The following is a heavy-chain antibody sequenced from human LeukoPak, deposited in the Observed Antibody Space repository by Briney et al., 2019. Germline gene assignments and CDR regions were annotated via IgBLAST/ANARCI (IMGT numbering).Heavy chain of an antibody. D-gene: IGHD1-26*01. Sequence: PSETLSLTCAVYGGSFSGYYWSWIRQPPGKGLEWIGYIYYSGSTYYNPSLKSRVTISVDTSKNQFSLKLSSVTAADTAVYYCARDWLGVGYFDYWGQGTLVTVSS. CDR3: ARDWLGVGYFDY. CDR1: GGSFSGYY. J-gene: IGHJ4*02. CDR2: IYYSGST. V-gene: IGHV4-34*09.